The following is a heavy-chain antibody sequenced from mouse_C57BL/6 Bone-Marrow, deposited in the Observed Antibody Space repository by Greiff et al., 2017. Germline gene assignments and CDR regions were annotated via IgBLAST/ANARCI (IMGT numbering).Heavy chain of an antibody. Sequence: EVQLQQSGPVLVKPGASVKMSCKASGYTFTDYYMNWVKQSHGKSLEWIGVINPYNGGTSYNQKFKGKATLTVDKSSSTAYMELNSLTSEDSAVYYCARSKDGYDGDYWGQGTTLTVSS. CDR3: ARSKDGYDGDY. J-gene: IGHJ2*01. D-gene: IGHD2-2*01. CDR2: INPYNGGT. CDR1: GYTFTDYY. V-gene: IGHV1-19*01.